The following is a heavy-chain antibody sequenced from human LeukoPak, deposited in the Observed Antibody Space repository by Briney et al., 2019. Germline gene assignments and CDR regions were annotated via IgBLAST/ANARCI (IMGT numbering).Heavy chain of an antibody. J-gene: IGHJ4*02. Sequence: PGGSLRLSCAASGFTFSSYSMNWVRQAPGKGLDWVSSISSSSSYIYYADSVKGRFTISRDNAKNSLYLQMNSLRAEDTAVYYCARGTRSLDSGFDYWGQGTLVTVSS. CDR2: ISSSSSYI. CDR1: GFTFSSYS. CDR3: ARGTRSLDSGFDY. D-gene: IGHD3/OR15-3a*01. V-gene: IGHV3-21*01.